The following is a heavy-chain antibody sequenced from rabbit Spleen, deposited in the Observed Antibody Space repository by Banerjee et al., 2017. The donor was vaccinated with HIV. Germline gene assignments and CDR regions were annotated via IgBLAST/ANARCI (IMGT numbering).Heavy chain of an antibody. J-gene: IGHJ6*01. D-gene: IGHD8-1*01. CDR2: IESGSSGFT. CDR3: ARDTGSSFSSYGMDL. CDR1: GVSFSASSY. V-gene: IGHV1S40*01. Sequence: QSLEESGGDLVKPGASLTLTCTASGVSFSASSYMCWVRQAPGKGLEWIACIESGSSGFTYFATWAKGRFTCSKTSSTTVTLQMTSLTVADTATYFCARDTGSSFSSYGMDLWGQGTLVTVS.